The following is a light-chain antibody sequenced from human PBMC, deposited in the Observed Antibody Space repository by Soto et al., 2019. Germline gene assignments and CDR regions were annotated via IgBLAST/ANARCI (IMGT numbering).Light chain of an antibody. V-gene: IGKV1-5*01. CDR3: QQYSDSSGA. CDR1: QSIGTL. CDR2: DAS. J-gene: IGKJ1*01. Sequence: DIQLKHSPSTLSASVGDRVTITCGASQSIGTLLALYQQKPWKAQKLLIFDASTLESGVPSRFSGSGSGTDFTLTISSLQPDDFATYYCQQYSDSSGAFGQRTNVDIK.